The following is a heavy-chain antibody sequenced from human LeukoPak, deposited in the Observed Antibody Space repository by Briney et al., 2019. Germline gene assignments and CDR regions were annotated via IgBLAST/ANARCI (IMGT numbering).Heavy chain of an antibody. CDR2: IYYSGST. J-gene: IGHJ4*02. CDR3: ARGATRGYSYGHFDY. D-gene: IGHD5-18*01. CDR1: GGSISTYY. Sequence: SETLSLTCTVSGGSISTYYWSWIRQPPGKGLEWIGYIYYSGSTDYNPSLKSRVTISVDTSTNQFSLKLNSMTAADTAVYYCARGATRGYSYGHFDYWGQGTLVTVSS. V-gene: IGHV4-59*01.